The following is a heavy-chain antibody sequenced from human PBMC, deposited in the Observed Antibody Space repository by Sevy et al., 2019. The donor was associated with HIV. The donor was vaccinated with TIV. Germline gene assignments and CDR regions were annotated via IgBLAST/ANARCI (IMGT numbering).Heavy chain of an antibody. J-gene: IGHJ6*02. CDR1: GFPFHDHA. V-gene: IGHV3-9*01. Sequence: GGSLRLSCAASGFPFHDHAMHWVRQSPGKGLEWVSGISWNSGSIGYADSVKGRFTISRDNARHSLFLEMNSLRPEDTAVYYCAKDINRGCDGVNCYPYYYYFYGLDVWGQGTTVTVSS. D-gene: IGHD2-21*01. CDR2: ISWNSGSI. CDR3: AKDINRGCDGVNCYPYYYYFYGLDV.